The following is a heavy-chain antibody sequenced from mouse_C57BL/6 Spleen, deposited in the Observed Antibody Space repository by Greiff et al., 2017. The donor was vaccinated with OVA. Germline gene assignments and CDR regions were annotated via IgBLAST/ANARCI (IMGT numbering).Heavy chain of an antibody. Sequence: VKLMESGAELVKPGASVKISCKASGYAFSSYWMNWVKQRPGKGLEWIGQIYPGDGDTNYNGKFKGKATLTADKSSSTAYMQLSSLTSEDSAVYFCARKDGYSFAYWGQGTLVTVSA. D-gene: IGHD2-3*01. CDR3: ARKDGYSFAY. V-gene: IGHV1-80*01. J-gene: IGHJ3*01. CDR1: GYAFSSYW. CDR2: IYPGDGDT.